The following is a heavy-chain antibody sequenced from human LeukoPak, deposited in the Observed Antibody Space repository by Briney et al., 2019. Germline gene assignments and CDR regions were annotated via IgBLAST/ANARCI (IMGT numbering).Heavy chain of an antibody. D-gene: IGHD4-17*01. Sequence: SETLSLTCTVSGGSISSYYWSWIRQPPGKGLEWIGYIYYSGSTNYNPSLKSRVTISVDTSKNQFSLKLSSVTAADTAVYYCARGGSLPGGPPLWGQGTLVTVSS. CDR2: IYYSGST. CDR3: ARGGSLPGGPPL. V-gene: IGHV4-59*01. J-gene: IGHJ4*02. CDR1: GGSISSYY.